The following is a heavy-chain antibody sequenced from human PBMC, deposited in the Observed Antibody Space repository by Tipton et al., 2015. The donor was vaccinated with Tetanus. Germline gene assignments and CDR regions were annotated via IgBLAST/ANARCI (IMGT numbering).Heavy chain of an antibody. D-gene: IGHD2-15*01. J-gene: IGHJ4*02. CDR2: ISSDNFHT. V-gene: IGHV3-30-3*01. CDR3: ARDRCGSGGSCYSRWGTGCYY. Sequence: SLRLSCAASGFSFRSYALHWVRQAPGKGLEWLTVISSDNFHTYYADSVRGRFTISRDNSKNTLYLQMNSLRAEDTAVYYCARDRCGSGGSCYSRWGTGCYYWGQGTLVTVSS. CDR1: GFSFRSYA.